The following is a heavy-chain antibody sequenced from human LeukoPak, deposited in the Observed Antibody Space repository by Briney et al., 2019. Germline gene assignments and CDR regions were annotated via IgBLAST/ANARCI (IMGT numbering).Heavy chain of an antibody. CDR3: ARDRGYSGYAHGY. CDR1: GFPFSSYA. CDR2: ILNTSYI. V-gene: IGHV3-21*01. J-gene: IGHJ4*02. Sequence: GGSLRLSCAASGFPFSSYALGWVRQAPGKGLEWVSSILNTSYIYYSDSVKGRSTISRDNTKNSLYLEMSYLRAEDTAVYYCARDRGYSGYAHGYWGQGTLVTVSS. D-gene: IGHD5-12*01.